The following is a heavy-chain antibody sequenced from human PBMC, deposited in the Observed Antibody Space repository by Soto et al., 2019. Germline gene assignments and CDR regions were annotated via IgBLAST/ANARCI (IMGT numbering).Heavy chain of an antibody. J-gene: IGHJ6*02. Sequence: QVKLVESGGGVVQPGWSLRLSCVASGFTFSRYAMDWVRQAPGKGLKWVAIISYDGRNEYYADSLKGRFTISRDNSKNPLYLQKNSLRPEDTAVYYCAKGRGGWRNYGMDVWGQGTTVTVSS. CDR2: ISYDGRNE. V-gene: IGHV3-30*18. D-gene: IGHD6-19*01. CDR3: AKGRGGWRNYGMDV. CDR1: GFTFSRYA.